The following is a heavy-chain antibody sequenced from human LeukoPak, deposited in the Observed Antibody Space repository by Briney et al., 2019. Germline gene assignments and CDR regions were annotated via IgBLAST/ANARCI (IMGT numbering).Heavy chain of an antibody. Sequence: GGSLRLSCAASGFTFSNAWMSWVRQAPGKGLEWVGRIKSKTDGGTTDYAAPVKGRFTISRDDSKNTLYLQMNSLKTEDTAVYYCTQSNLPYYDFWTGMGAFDIWGQGTMVTVSS. V-gene: IGHV3-15*01. CDR1: GFTFSNAW. D-gene: IGHD3-3*01. CDR2: IKSKTDGGTT. J-gene: IGHJ3*02. CDR3: TQSNLPYYDFWTGMGAFDI.